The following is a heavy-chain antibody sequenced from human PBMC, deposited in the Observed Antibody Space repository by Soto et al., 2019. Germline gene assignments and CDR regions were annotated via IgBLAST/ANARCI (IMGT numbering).Heavy chain of an antibody. V-gene: IGHV3-13*01. Sequence: GGSLRLSCAASGFTFSSYDMHWVRQATGKGLEWVSAIGTAGDTYYPGSVKGRFTISRENVKNSLYLQMNSLRAGDTAVYYCARGEPDSYYYDSSGYYSDAFDIWGQGTMVTVSS. CDR1: GFTFSSYD. D-gene: IGHD3-22*01. J-gene: IGHJ3*02. CDR3: ARGEPDSYYYDSSGYYSDAFDI. CDR2: IGTAGDT.